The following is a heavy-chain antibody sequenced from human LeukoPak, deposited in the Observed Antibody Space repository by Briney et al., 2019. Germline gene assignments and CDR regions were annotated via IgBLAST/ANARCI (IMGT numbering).Heavy chain of an antibody. V-gene: IGHV1-3*03. CDR1: GYTFTSYA. Sequence: ASVKVSCKASGYTFTSYAMHWVRQAPGQRLEWMGWINAGNGNTKYSQELQGRVTITRDTSASTAYMELSSLRSEDMAVYYCARGGPKGPFDYWGQGNLVTVSS. CDR2: INAGNGNT. CDR3: ARGGPKGPFDY. J-gene: IGHJ4*02. D-gene: IGHD3-16*01.